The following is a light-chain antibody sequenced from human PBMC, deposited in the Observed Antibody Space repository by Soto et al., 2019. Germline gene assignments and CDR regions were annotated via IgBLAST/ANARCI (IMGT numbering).Light chain of an antibody. J-gene: IGLJ2*01. Sequence: QSVLTQPPSASGSPGQSVTISCTGTSSDVGGYNYVSWYQQHPGKAPKLMIYEVSKRPSGVPDRFSGSKSGYTASLTVSGLQAEDEADYYCSSYAGSNDFVVFGGGTKVTVL. V-gene: IGLV2-8*01. CDR3: SSYAGSNDFVV. CDR2: EVS. CDR1: SSDVGGYNY.